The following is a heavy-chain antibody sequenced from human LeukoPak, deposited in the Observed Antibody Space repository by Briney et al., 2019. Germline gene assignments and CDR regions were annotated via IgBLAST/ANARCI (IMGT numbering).Heavy chain of an antibody. J-gene: IGHJ4*02. V-gene: IGHV1-8*01. CDR2: MNPNSGNT. Sequence: GASVKVSCKASGYTFTSYDVNWVRQATGQGLEWMGWMNPNSGNTGYAQKFQGRVTMTRNTSISTAYMELSSLRSEDTAVYYCARAPGRIAARPYYFDYWGQGTLVTVSS. CDR3: ARAPGRIAARPYYFDY. CDR1: GYTFTSYD. D-gene: IGHD6-6*01.